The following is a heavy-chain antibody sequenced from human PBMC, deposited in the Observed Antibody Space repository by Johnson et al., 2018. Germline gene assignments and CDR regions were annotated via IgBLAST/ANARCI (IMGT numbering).Heavy chain of an antibody. Sequence: VQLVQSGGGVVQPGRSLKLSCAGSGLTFSSYGMHWVRQAPGKGLEWVGFIRSKAYGGTTEYAASVKGRFTISRDDSKSIAYLQMNSLKTEDTAVYHCTRKASGAVLFDAFDIWGQGTMVTVSS. CDR2: IRSKAYGGTT. J-gene: IGHJ3*02. CDR1: GLTFSSYG. D-gene: IGHD7-27*01. CDR3: TRKASGAVLFDAFDI. V-gene: IGHV3-49*04.